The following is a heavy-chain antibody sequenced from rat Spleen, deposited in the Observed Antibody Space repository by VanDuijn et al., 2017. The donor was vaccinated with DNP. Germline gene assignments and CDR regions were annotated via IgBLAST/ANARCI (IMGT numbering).Heavy chain of an antibody. J-gene: IGHJ4*01. Sequence: EVQLVETGGGLVQPGRSLKLSCVASGFTFNDYWMTWIRQAPGKGLEWVASVTSSGGGTYYSDSVKGRFTISRDDAKDTLYLQMNSLRSEDTATYYCAREGDYYDGYGDALDAWGQGTSVIVSS. CDR1: GFTFNDYW. CDR2: VTSSGGGT. V-gene: IGHV5-31*01. CDR3: AREGDYYDGYGDALDA. D-gene: IGHD1-12*03.